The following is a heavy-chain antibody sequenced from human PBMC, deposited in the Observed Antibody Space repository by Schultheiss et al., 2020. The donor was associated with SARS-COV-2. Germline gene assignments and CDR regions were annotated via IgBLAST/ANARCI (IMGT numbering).Heavy chain of an antibody. V-gene: IGHV3-49*04. J-gene: IGHJ4*02. Sequence: GGSLRLSCAASGFTFDDYAMHWVRQAPGKGLEWVGFIRSKAYGGTTEYAASVKGRFTISRDDSKSIAYLQMNSLKTEDTAVYYCSGEGFDYWGQGTLVTVSS. CDR3: SGEGFDY. CDR1: GFTFDDYA. CDR2: IRSKAYGGTT.